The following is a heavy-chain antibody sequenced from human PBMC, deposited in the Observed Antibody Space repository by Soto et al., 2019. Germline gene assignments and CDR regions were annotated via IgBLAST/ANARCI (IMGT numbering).Heavy chain of an antibody. CDR1: GFTVSSNY. D-gene: IGHD6-13*01. CDR2: IYGAAST. Sequence: EVQLVESGGGLVQPGGSLRLSCAASGFTVSSNYMNWVRQAPGKGLEWVSIIYGAASTYYADSVKGRFTISRDNSKNTLYVQMNSLRAEGTAVYYCARDGPSCSRYYFDYWGQGTLVTVSS. V-gene: IGHV3-66*01. J-gene: IGHJ4*02. CDR3: ARDGPSCSRYYFDY.